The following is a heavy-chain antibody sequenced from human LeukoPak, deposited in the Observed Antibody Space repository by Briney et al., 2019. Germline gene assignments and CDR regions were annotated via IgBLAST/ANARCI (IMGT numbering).Heavy chain of an antibody. J-gene: IGHJ3*02. V-gene: IGHV1-2*02. CDR1: GYTFTGYY. CDR2: INPNSGGT. Sequence: ASVKVSCKASGYTFTGYYMHWVRQAPGQGLEWMGWINPNSGGTNYAQKFQGRVTMTRDTSISTAYMELSRLRSDDTAVYYCARQRIFCGSTSCYRGAFDIWGQGTMVTVSS. D-gene: IGHD2-2*02. CDR3: ARQRIFCGSTSCYRGAFDI.